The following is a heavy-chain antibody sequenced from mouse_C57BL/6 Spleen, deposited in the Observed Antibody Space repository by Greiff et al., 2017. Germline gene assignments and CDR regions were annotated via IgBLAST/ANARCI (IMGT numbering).Heavy chain of an antibody. D-gene: IGHD1-1*01. Sequence: EVKVVESGGGLVKPGGSLKLSCAASGFTFSDYGLHWVRQAPEKGLEWVAYISSGSSTIYYADTVKGRFTISRDNAKNTLFLQMTSLRSEDTAMYYCANGSSYDAMDYWGQGTSVTVSS. CDR2: ISSGSSTI. CDR1: GFTFSDYG. V-gene: IGHV5-17*01. J-gene: IGHJ4*01. CDR3: ANGSSYDAMDY.